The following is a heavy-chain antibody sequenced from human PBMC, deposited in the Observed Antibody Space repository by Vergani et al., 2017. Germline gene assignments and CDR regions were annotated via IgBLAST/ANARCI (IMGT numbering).Heavy chain of an antibody. CDR2: IIPILGIA. CDR1: GGTFSSYA. J-gene: IGHJ6*02. Sequence: QVQLVQSGAEVKKPGSSVKVSCKASGGTFSSYAISWVRQAPGQGLEWMGRIIPILGIANYAQKFQGRVTITADKSTSTAYMELGSLRSEDTAVYYCARLPGGSSTVSGNRDYYYYGMDVWGQGTTVTVSS. CDR3: ARLPGGSSTVSGNRDYYYYGMDV. D-gene: IGHD4-17*01. V-gene: IGHV1-69*04.